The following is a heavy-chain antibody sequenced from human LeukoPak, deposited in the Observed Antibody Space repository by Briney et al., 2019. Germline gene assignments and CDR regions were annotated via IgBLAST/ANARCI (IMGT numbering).Heavy chain of an antibody. D-gene: IGHD6-6*01. J-gene: IGHJ4*02. CDR1: GFTFSDHY. CDR2: ISISAGTI. Sequence: GGSLRLSCAASGFTFSDHYMSWIRQAPGKGLEWLSYISISAGTIYYAASVKGRFTISRDKAKNSLYLPMNSLRPEDTAVYYCARRAPRSPYFDYWGQGTLVTVSS. CDR3: ARRAPRSPYFDY. V-gene: IGHV3-11*04.